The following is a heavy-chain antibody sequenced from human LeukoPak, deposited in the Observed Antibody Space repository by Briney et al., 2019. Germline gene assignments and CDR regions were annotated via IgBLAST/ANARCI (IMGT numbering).Heavy chain of an antibody. V-gene: IGHV3-48*03. J-gene: IGHJ4*02. D-gene: IGHD1-1*01. CDR3: ARDNDSVYYSDY. CDR2: ISSSGSTI. Sequence: GGSLRLSCAASGFTFSSYKKNGGRQAPGKGLEWVSYISSSGSTIYYADSVKGRFTISRDNAKNSLYLQMNSLRAEDTAVYYCARDNDSVYYSDYWGQGTLVTVSS. CDR1: GFTFSSYK.